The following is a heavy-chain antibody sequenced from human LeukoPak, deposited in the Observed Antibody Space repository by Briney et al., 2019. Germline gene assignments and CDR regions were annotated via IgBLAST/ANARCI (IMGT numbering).Heavy chain of an antibody. V-gene: IGHV4-38-2*02. J-gene: IGHJ4*02. CDR1: GYSISSGYY. CDR2: IYHSGST. Sequence: KASETLSLTCTVSGYSISSGYYWGWIRQPPGKGLEWIGSIYHSGSTYYNPSLKSRVTISVDTSKNQFSLKLSSVTAADTAVYYCARDRSYCSGGSCSYYFDYWGQGTLVTVSS. CDR3: ARDRSYCSGGSCSYYFDY. D-gene: IGHD2-15*01.